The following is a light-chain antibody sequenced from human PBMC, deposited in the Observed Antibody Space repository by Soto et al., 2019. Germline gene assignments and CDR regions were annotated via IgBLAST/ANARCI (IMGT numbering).Light chain of an antibody. V-gene: IGKV2-28*01. J-gene: IGKJ5*01. CDR3: MQALQSPIT. CDR2: LGS. CDR1: QSLLHSNGYSY. Sequence: DIVMTQSPLSLPVTPGEPASISCRSSQSLLHSNGYSYLDWYLQKPGQSPQLLIYLGSNRASGVNERFSGSGSGTDFTLKISRVGAEDVGFYYCMQALQSPITFGQGTRLEIK.